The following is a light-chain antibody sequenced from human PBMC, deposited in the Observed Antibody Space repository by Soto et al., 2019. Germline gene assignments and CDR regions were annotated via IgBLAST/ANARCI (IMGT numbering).Light chain of an antibody. CDR1: QSVSTY. V-gene: IGKV3-11*01. Sequence: EIVLTQSPATLSLSPGERATLSCRASQSVSTYLAWYQQRPGQAPRLLIYDAFTRATGIPARFSGSGSGTDFTLTISGLGPEDFAVYYCQQRGSWPETFGQGTKVEI. CDR3: QQRGSWPET. CDR2: DAF. J-gene: IGKJ1*01.